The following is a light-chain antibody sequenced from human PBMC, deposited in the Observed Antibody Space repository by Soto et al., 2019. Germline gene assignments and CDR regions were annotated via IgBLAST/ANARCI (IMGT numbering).Light chain of an antibody. CDR3: SSYTNSSTHVV. V-gene: IGLV2-14*03. CDR1: SSDVGGYNF. CDR2: DVS. J-gene: IGLJ2*01. Sequence: ALTQPASVSGSPGQSITISCTGTSSDVGGYNFVSWYQQHPGKAPKLMIYDVSDRPSGISTRFSGSKSGNTASLTISGLQAEDEADYYCSSYTNSSTHVVFGGGTKLTVL.